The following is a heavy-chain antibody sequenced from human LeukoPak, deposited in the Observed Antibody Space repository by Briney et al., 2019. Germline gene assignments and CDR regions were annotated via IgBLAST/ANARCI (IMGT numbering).Heavy chain of an antibody. CDR2: ISSSSAHI. CDR1: GFTFSSYS. Sequence: GGSLRLSCAASGFTFSSYSMNWVRQAPGKGLEWVSFISSSSAHINYADSVKGRFTISRDNPRNSLYLQMNSLRAEDTAVYYCARDIGGSYTAIDYWGQGTLVTVSS. J-gene: IGHJ4*02. CDR3: ARDIGGSYTAIDY. V-gene: IGHV3-21*01. D-gene: IGHD1-26*01.